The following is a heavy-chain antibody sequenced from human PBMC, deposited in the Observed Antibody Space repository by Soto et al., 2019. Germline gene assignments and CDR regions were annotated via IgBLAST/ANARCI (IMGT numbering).Heavy chain of an antibody. V-gene: IGHV1-18*01. J-gene: IGHJ4*02. CDR1: GYSFSSFG. D-gene: IGHD2-15*01. Sequence: ASVKVSCKASGYSFSSFGISWVRQAPGQGLEWVGWVSVPSGDTSSAQNFQGRVTVTTDTSTSTAYMEVGSLRSDDTAVYYCARTCRSGGSCYLEYWGEGTLVTVSS. CDR3: ARTCRSGGSCYLEY. CDR2: VSVPSGDT.